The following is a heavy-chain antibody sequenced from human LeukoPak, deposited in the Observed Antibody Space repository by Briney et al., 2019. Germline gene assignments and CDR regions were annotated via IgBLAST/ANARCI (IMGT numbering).Heavy chain of an antibody. CDR2: ISGSGGST. Sequence: GGSLRLSCAASGFTFSSYAMSWVRQAPGKGLEWVSAISGSGGSTYYADSVKGRFTISRDNSKNTLYLQMNSLRAEDTAVYYCAKRPLGSSSSTRYFDYWRQGTLVTVSS. V-gene: IGHV3-23*01. CDR3: AKRPLGSSSSTRYFDY. J-gene: IGHJ4*02. D-gene: IGHD6-6*01. CDR1: GFTFSSYA.